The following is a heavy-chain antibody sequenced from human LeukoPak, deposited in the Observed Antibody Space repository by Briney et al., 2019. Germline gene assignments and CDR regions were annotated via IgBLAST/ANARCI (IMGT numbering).Heavy chain of an antibody. V-gene: IGHV1-2*02. Sequence: ASVKGSSECPRFTSTHEDIHWVRQAPGQGLEWMGWINPYSGAINYAQKFQGRVTLTRDTSISTAYMELSRLTSGDTAVYYCARVHKSQLLFDFWGQGTLVTVSS. D-gene: IGHD2-2*01. CDR2: INPYSGAI. CDR3: ARVHKSQLLFDF. CDR1: RFTSTHED. J-gene: IGHJ4*01.